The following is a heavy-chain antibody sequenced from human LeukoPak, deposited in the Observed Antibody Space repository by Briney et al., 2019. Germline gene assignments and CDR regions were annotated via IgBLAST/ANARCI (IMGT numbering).Heavy chain of an antibody. CDR1: GGSFSGYY. CDR3: ARLLGGPGAFDI. V-gene: IGHV4-59*08. Sequence: SETLSLTCAVYGGSFSGYYWSWIRQPPGKGLEWIGYIYYSGSTNYNPSLKSRVTISVDTSKNQFSLKLSSVTAADTAVYYCARLLGGPGAFDIWGQGTMVTVSS. J-gene: IGHJ3*02. D-gene: IGHD4-23*01. CDR2: IYYSGST.